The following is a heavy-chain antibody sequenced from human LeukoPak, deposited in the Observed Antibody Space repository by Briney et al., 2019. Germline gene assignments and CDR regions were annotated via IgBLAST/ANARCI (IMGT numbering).Heavy chain of an antibody. J-gene: IGHJ4*02. Sequence: SETLSLTCTVSGGSISSYYWSWIRQPPGKGLEWIGYIYYSGSTNYNPSLKSRVTISVDTSKNQFSLKLSSVTAADTAVYYCAREGPYSSSVGYYFDYWGQGTLVTVSS. V-gene: IGHV4-59*12. CDR1: GGSISSYY. D-gene: IGHD6-6*01. CDR2: IYYSGST. CDR3: AREGPYSSSVGYYFDY.